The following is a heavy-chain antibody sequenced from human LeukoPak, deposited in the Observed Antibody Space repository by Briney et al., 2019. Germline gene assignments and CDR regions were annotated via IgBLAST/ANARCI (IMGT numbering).Heavy chain of an antibody. D-gene: IGHD3-22*01. V-gene: IGHV3-23*01. CDR1: GFTFSSYA. CDR3: AKGGYYYDSSGSDY. CDR2: ISGSGGST. Sequence: GGSLRLSCAASGFTFSSYAMSWVRQAPGRGVEWVSAISGSGGSTYYADSVKGRYTISRDNTKNTLYLQMNSMRAEDTAVYYCAKGGYYYDSSGSDYWGQGTLVTVSS. J-gene: IGHJ4*02.